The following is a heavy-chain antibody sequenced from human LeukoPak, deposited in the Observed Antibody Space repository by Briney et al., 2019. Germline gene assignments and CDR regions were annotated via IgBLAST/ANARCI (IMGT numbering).Heavy chain of an antibody. J-gene: IGHJ4*02. Sequence: VASVKVSCKASGYTFTGYYMHWVRQAPGQGLEWMGWINPNSGGTNCAQKFQGRVTMTRDTSISTAYMELSRLRSDDTAVYYCARKAITMIVAAFDYWGQGTLVTVSS. CDR1: GYTFTGYY. V-gene: IGHV1-2*02. D-gene: IGHD3-22*01. CDR2: INPNSGGT. CDR3: ARKAITMIVAAFDY.